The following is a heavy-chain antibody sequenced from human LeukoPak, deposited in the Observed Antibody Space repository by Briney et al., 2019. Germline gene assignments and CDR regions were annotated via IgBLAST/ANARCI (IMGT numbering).Heavy chain of an antibody. CDR3: ARGRRPRYCSSTSCRTGAFDI. CDR2: INHSGST. V-gene: IGHV4-34*01. J-gene: IGHJ3*02. Sequence: PSETLSLTCAVSGGSISSGGYYWSWIRQPPGKGLEWIGEINHSGSTNYNPSLRSRVTISVDTSKNQFSLKLSSVTAADTAVYYCARGRRPRYCSSTSCRTGAFDIWGQGTMVTVSS. CDR1: GGSISSGGYY. D-gene: IGHD2-2*01.